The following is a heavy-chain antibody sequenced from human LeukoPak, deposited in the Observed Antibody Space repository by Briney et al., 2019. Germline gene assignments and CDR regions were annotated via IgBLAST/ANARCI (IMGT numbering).Heavy chain of an antibody. D-gene: IGHD6-13*01. CDR1: GYSFTSYW. V-gene: IGHV5-10-1*01. CDR3: ARLGYSSSWYLDY. J-gene: IGHJ4*02. Sequence: GESLKISCQGSGYSFTSYWIGWVRQMPGKGLEWMGRIDPSDSYTNYSPPFQGHVTISVDKSISTAYLQWSSLKASDIAIYYCARLGYSSSWYLDYWGQGTLVTVSS. CDR2: IDPSDSYT.